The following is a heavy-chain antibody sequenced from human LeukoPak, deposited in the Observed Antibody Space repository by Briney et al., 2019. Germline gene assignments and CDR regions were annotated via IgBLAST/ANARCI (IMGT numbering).Heavy chain of an antibody. CDR1: GYTFTSYG. V-gene: IGHV1-18*01. D-gene: IGHD3-10*01. J-gene: IGHJ4*02. CDR2: ISAYNGNT. CDR3: ARAPIVGYYYLQPIDY. Sequence: GASVKVSCKASGYTFTSYGISWVRQAPGQGVEWMGWISAYNGNTNYAQKLQGRVTMTTDTSTSTAYMELRSLRSDDTAVYYCARAPIVGYYYLQPIDYWGQGTLVTVSS.